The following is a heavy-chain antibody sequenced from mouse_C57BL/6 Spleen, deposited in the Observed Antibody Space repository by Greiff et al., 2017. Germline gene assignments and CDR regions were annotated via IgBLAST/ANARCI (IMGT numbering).Heavy chain of an antibody. CDR3: AINLLFDY. CDR1: GFTFSDYG. V-gene: IGHV5-17*01. D-gene: IGHD2-1*01. CDR2: ISSGSSTI. J-gene: IGHJ2*01. Sequence: EVKLVESGGGLVKPGGSLKLSCAASGFTFSDYGMHWVRQAPEKGLEWVAYISSGSSTIYYADTVTGRFTFSRDNAKNTLFLHKTSLRTEDASVDYCAINLLFDYWGQGTTLTVSS.